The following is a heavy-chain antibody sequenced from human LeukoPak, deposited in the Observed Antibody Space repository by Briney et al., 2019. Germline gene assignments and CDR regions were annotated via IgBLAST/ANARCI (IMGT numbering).Heavy chain of an antibody. CDR1: GFTFSYYG. V-gene: IGHV3-30*18. CDR3: AKAYGGYESHYYYYGMDV. D-gene: IGHD5-12*01. J-gene: IGHJ6*02. CDR2: ISYDGSNE. Sequence: GGSLRLSCAASGFTFSYYGMHWVRQAPGKGLEWVVVISYDGSNEYYADSVKGRFTISRDNSKNTLYLQMNSLRAEDTAVYYCAKAYGGYESHYYYYGMDVWGQGTTVTVSS.